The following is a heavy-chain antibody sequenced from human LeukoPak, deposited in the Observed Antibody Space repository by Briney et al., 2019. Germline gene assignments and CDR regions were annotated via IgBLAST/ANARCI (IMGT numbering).Heavy chain of an antibody. CDR3: ARSVNSYYFDY. Sequence: SETLSLTCTVSGGSISSSRHYWDWIRQPPGKGLEWIATVYYGGNTYYNPSLNSRVTISVDTSKNQFSLRLNSVTAADTAVYYCARSVNSYYFDYWGQGTLVTVSS. D-gene: IGHD5/OR15-5a*01. CDR1: GGSISSSRHY. CDR2: VYYGGNT. J-gene: IGHJ4*02. V-gene: IGHV4-39*01.